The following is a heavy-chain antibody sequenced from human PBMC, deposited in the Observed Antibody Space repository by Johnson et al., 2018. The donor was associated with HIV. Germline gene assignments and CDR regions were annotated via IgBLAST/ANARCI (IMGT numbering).Heavy chain of an antibody. J-gene: IGHJ3*02. V-gene: IGHV3-7*01. CDR1: GFTFSSYW. Sequence: VQLVESGGGLVQPGGSLRLSCAASGFTFSSYWMSWVRQAPGKGLEWVANIKQDGSEKYYVDSVKGRFTISRDNAKNSLYLQMNSRRAEDTAVYYCARERKVEMATILSDAFDIWGQGTMVTVSS. D-gene: IGHD5-24*01. CDR2: IKQDGSEK. CDR3: ARERKVEMATILSDAFDI.